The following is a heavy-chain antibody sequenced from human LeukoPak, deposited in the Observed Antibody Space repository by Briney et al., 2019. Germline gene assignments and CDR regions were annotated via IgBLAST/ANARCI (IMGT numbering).Heavy chain of an antibody. CDR2: LSYDGSNK. Sequence: GGSLRLSCAVSGFTLCSHAMHWVRQAPGKGLEGGGVLSYDGSNKYYADSAKGRFTITRDNSKNTLYVQMNSLRVEHTAVYYCARNPGRALVVVTAVDYWGQGTLVTVSS. D-gene: IGHD2-21*02. CDR1: GFTLCSHA. J-gene: IGHJ4*02. CDR3: ARNPGRALVVVTAVDY. V-gene: IGHV3-30-3*01.